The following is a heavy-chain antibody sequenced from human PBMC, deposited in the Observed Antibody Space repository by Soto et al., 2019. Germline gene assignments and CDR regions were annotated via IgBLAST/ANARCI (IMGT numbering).Heavy chain of an antibody. Sequence: GGSLRLSCAASGFTFSSYAMHWVRQAPGKGLEWVAVISYDGSNKYYADSVKGRFTISRDNSKDTLYLQMNSLRAEDTAVYYCARADSSGYWPVDYYYYYGMDVWGQGTTVTVSS. J-gene: IGHJ6*02. CDR3: ARADSSGYWPVDYYYYYGMDV. CDR1: GFTFSSYA. CDR2: ISYDGSNK. V-gene: IGHV3-30*14. D-gene: IGHD3-22*01.